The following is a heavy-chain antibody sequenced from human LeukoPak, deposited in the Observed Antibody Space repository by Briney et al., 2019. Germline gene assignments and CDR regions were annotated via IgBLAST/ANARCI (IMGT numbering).Heavy chain of an antibody. CDR1: GFTFTSYN. V-gene: IGHV3-48*02. D-gene: IGHD2-15*01. CDR2: ISGGSSTI. J-gene: IGHJ3*02. CDR3: ARDSVSFPHDAFDI. Sequence: AGGSLRLSCAVSGFTFTSYNMNWVRQAPGKGLEWMAYISGGSSTIFYADSVKGRFTISRDNGKNSLYLQMNSLRDEDTAVYYCARDSVSFPHDAFDIWGQGTVVAVSS.